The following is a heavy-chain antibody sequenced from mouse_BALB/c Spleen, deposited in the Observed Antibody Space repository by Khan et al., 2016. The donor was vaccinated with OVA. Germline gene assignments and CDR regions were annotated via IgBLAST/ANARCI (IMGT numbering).Heavy chain of an antibody. Sequence: EVELVESGPGLVKPSQSLSLTCTVTGYSITSGYAWNWIRQFPGNKLEWMGYISYSGVTSHNPSLKSRISITRDTSKNQFFLQLNSLTTEDTATYYCARVDYYGYDFDYGGQGTTLTVSS. CDR3: ARVDYYGYDFDY. CDR1: GYSITSGYA. D-gene: IGHD1-2*01. J-gene: IGHJ2*01. V-gene: IGHV3-2*02. CDR2: ISYSGVT.